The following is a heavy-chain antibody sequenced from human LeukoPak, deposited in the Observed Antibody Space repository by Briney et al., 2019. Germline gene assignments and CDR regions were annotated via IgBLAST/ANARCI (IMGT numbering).Heavy chain of an antibody. Sequence: GGSLRLSCAASGFTFSSYEMNWVRQAPGKGLEWVSYISSSGSTIYYADSVKGRFTISRDSAKNSLYLQMNSLRAEDTAVYYCARVKMVAAPVDLDYWGQGTLVTVSS. D-gene: IGHD2-15*01. J-gene: IGHJ4*02. V-gene: IGHV3-48*03. CDR2: ISSSGSTI. CDR1: GFTFSSYE. CDR3: ARVKMVAAPVDLDY.